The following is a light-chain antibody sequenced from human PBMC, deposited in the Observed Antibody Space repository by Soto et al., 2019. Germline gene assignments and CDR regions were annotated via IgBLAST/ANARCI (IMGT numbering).Light chain of an antibody. CDR1: QSVSSY. CDR2: DAS. V-gene: IGKV3-11*01. J-gene: IGKJ1*01. CDR3: QQRSNFRP. Sequence: EIVLTQSPATLSLSPGERATVSCRASQSVSSYLAWYQQKPGQAPRLLIYDASNRATGIPARFSGSGSGTDFTLTISSLEPEDFAVYYCQQRSNFRPFGQGTKVEIK.